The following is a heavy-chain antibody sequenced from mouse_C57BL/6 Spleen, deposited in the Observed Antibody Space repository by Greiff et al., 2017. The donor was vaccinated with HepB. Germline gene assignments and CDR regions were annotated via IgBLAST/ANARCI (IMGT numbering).Heavy chain of an antibody. D-gene: IGHD2-2*01. Sequence: EVHLVESGGGLVKPGGSLKLSCAASGFTFSSYAMSWVRQTPEKRLEWVATISDDGSYTYYPDNVKGRFTISRDNAKNNLYLQMSHLKSEDTAMYYCAREGVYYGYDEGFAYWGQGTLVTVSA. CDR3: AREGVYYGYDEGFAY. CDR2: ISDDGSYT. V-gene: IGHV5-4*01. CDR1: GFTFSSYA. J-gene: IGHJ3*01.